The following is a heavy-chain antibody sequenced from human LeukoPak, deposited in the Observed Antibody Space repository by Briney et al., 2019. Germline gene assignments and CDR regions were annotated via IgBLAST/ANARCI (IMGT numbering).Heavy chain of an antibody. CDR1: GGTFSSYA. CDR2: IIPIFGTA. J-gene: IGHJ4*02. V-gene: IGHV1-69*05. D-gene: IGHD5-18*01. Sequence: SVKVSCKASGGTFSSYAISWLRQAPGQGLEWMGRIIPIFGTANYAQKFQGRVTITTDESTSTAYMELSSLRSEDTAVYYFARVSVDTAMEGDYWGQGTLVTVSS. CDR3: ARVSVDTAMEGDY.